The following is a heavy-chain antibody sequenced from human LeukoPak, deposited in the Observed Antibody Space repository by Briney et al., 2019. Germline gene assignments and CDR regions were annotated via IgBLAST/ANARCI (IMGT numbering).Heavy chain of an antibody. V-gene: IGHV4-34*01. CDR3: ARHQAGAMNYFDY. D-gene: IGHD1-26*01. CDR1: GGSFSGYY. CDR2: INHSGST. Sequence: PSETLSLTCAVYGGSFSGYYWSWIRQPPGKGLEWIGEINHSGSTNYNPSLQSRVSISIDTSKNQFSLKLSSVAAADTALYYCARHQAGAMNYFDYWGQGTLVTVSS. J-gene: IGHJ4*02.